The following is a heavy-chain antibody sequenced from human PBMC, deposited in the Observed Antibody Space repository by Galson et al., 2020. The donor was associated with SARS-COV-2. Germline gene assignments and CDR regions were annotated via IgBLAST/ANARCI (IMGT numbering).Heavy chain of an antibody. J-gene: IGHJ4*02. Sequence: ASVKVSCKASGYTFTSYGISWVRQAPGQGLEWMGWISAYNGNTNYAQKLQGRVTMTTDTSTSTAYMELRSLRSDDTAVYYCAREGGYYYDSSGLLDYGGQGTLVTVSS. CDR1: GYTFTSYG. CDR3: AREGGYYYDSSGLLDY. D-gene: IGHD3-22*01. V-gene: IGHV1-18*04. CDR2: ISAYNGNT.